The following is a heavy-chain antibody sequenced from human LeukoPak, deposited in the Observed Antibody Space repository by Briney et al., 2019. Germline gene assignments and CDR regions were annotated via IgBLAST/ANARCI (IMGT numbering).Heavy chain of an antibody. CDR2: IYYSGST. J-gene: IGHJ4*02. Sequence: SETLSLTCTVSGGSISSSSYYWGWIRQPPGKGLEWIGSIYYSGSTYYNPSLKSRVTISVDTSKNQFSLKLSSVTAADTAVYYCARHADPLRQQLVRGGDYWGQGTLVPVSS. CDR1: GGSISSSSYY. V-gene: IGHV4-39*01. CDR3: ARHADPLRQQLVRGGDY. D-gene: IGHD6-13*01.